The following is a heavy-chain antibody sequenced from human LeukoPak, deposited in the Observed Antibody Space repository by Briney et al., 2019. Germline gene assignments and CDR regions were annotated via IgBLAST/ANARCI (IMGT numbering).Heavy chain of an antibody. V-gene: IGHV4-34*01. CDR3: ARGRAPHTTIFGVAMDQYYFDY. CDR2: INRSGST. D-gene: IGHD3-3*01. Sequence: SETLSLTCAVYGGSFSGYYWSWIRQPPGKGLEWIGEINRSGSTNYNPSLKSRLTISVDTSKNQFSLKLTSVTAADTAVYFCARGRAPHTTIFGVAMDQYYFDYWGQGTLVTVSS. J-gene: IGHJ4*02. CDR1: GGSFSGYY.